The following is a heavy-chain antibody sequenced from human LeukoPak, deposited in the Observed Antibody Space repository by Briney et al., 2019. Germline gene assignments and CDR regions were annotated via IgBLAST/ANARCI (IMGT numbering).Heavy chain of an antibody. CDR3: ARGQRVGAIRDAFDI. Sequence: PSETQSLTCTVSGGSISSGSYYWSWIRQPAGKGLEWIGRIYTSGSTNYNPSLKSRVTISVDTSKNQFSLKLSSVTAADTAVYYCARGQRVGAIRDAFDIWGQGTMVTVSS. J-gene: IGHJ3*02. D-gene: IGHD1-26*01. CDR1: GGSISSGSYY. CDR2: IYTSGST. V-gene: IGHV4-61*02.